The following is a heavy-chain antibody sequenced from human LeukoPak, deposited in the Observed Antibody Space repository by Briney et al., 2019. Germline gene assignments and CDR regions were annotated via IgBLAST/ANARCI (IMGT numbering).Heavy chain of an antibody. Sequence: GGSLRLSCAASGFTVSSNYMSWVRQAPGQGLEFVSVLYTGGGTYYADSVRGRFIISRDNSKNTLYLQMNSLTVEDTAVFYCARNHFDLWGQGTLVTVSS. CDR2: LYTGGGT. J-gene: IGHJ4*02. V-gene: IGHV3-66*01. CDR1: GFTVSSNY. CDR3: ARNHFDL.